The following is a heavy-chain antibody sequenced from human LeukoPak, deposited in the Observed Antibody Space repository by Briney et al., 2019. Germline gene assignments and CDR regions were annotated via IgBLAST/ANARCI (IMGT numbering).Heavy chain of an antibody. CDR1: GFSFSDFY. Sequence: PGGSLRLSCAASGFSFSDFYMSWIRQAPGMGLEWISYIGTRSNPIYYADSVKGRFTISRDDAKNSLYLQMNSLRDEDTAVYFCAREARGTGRDFDYWGQGILVTVSS. D-gene: IGHD3-16*01. V-gene: IGHV3-11*01. CDR3: AREARGTGRDFDY. J-gene: IGHJ4*02. CDR2: IGTRSNPI.